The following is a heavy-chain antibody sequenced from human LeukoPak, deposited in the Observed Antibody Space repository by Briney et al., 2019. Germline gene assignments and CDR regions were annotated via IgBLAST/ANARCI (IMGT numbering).Heavy chain of an antibody. D-gene: IGHD2-21*02. CDR2: ISAYNGNT. V-gene: IGHV1-18*01. Sequence: ASVKVSCKASGYTFTSYGISWGRQAPGQGLEWMGCISAYNGNTNYAQKLQGRVTMTTDTSTSTAYMELRSLRSDDTAVYYCARGSGDAYCGGDCYSFRYYGMDVWGQGTTVTVSS. J-gene: IGHJ6*02. CDR3: ARGSGDAYCGGDCYSFRYYGMDV. CDR1: GYTFTSYG.